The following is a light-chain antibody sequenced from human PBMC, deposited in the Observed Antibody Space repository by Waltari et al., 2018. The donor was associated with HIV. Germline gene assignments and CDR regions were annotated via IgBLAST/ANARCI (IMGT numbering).Light chain of an antibody. Sequence: QSVLTQPPSASGTPGQRVTISCSGSSSNIGRTTVHWYQQLPGTAPKPLIYSNKQRPSGVPDRFSGSKSGTSASLAISGLQSEDEADYYCAAWDDSLNGHWVFGGGTKLTVL. CDR1: SSNIGRTT. V-gene: IGLV1-44*01. CDR3: AAWDDSLNGHWV. J-gene: IGLJ3*02. CDR2: SNK.